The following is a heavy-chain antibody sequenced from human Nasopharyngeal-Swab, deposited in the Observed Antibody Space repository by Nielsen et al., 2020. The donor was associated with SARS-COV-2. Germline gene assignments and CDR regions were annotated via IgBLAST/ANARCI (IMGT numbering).Heavy chain of an antibody. CDR2: ISSSSSDI. Sequence: GESLKISCVDSGFRDYSMNWVRQAPGKGLEWVSSISSSSSDIYYADSVKRRFTISRDSAKNSLYLQMNNLRAEDTAVYYCARSPGSITMVRGVIMTGWFDPWGQGTLVTVSS. CDR1: GFRDYS. CDR3: ARSPGSITMVRGVIMTGWFDP. V-gene: IGHV3-21*01. J-gene: IGHJ5*02. D-gene: IGHD3-10*01.